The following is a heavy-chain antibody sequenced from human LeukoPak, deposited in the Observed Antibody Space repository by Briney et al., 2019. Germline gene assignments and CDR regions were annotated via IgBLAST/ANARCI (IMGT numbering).Heavy chain of an antibody. CDR2: IYYSGST. V-gene: IGHV4-39*07. CDR3: ARDSTRYSSGHGIDY. D-gene: IGHD6-19*01. Sequence: ASETLSLTCTVSGGSISSSSYYWGWIRQPPGKGLEWIGSIYYSGSTYYNPSLKSRVTISVDTSKNQFSLKLSSVTAADTAVYYCARDSTRYSSGHGIDYWGQGTLVTVSS. J-gene: IGHJ4*02. CDR1: GGSISSSSYY.